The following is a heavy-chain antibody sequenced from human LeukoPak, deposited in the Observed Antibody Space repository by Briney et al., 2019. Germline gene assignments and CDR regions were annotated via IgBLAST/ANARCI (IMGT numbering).Heavy chain of an antibody. V-gene: IGHV4-34*01. J-gene: IGHJ4*01. CDR1: GGSFSGYY. Sequence: SETLSLTCAVYGGSFSGYYWSWIRQPPGKGLEWIGEINHSGSTNYNPSLKSRVTISVDTSKNQFSLKLSSVTAADTAVYYCARGDTDYSTDYWGPEPWSPSPQ. CDR2: INHSGST. CDR3: ARGDTDYSTDY. D-gene: IGHD4-4*01.